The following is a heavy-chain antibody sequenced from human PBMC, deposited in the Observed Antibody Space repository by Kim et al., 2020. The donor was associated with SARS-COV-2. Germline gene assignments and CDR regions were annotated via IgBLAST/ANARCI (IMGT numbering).Heavy chain of an antibody. D-gene: IGHD1-26*01. CDR1: GFTFSSYS. Sequence: GGSLRLSCAASGFTFSSYSMNWVRQAPGKGLEWVSSISSSSSYIYYADSVKGRFTISRDNAKNSLYLQMNSLRAEDTAVYYCATPSLTKPYYYYGMDVWGQGTTVTVSS. V-gene: IGHV3-21*01. J-gene: IGHJ6*02. CDR3: ATPSLTKPYYYYGMDV. CDR2: ISSSSSYI.